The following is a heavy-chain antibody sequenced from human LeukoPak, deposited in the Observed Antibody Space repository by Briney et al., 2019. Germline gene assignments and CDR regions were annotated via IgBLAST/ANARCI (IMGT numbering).Heavy chain of an antibody. CDR3: ATARRQGYNLVDS. D-gene: IGHD5-24*01. J-gene: IGHJ5*02. Sequence: GGSLRLSCAASGFIFSNYWMLWVRQAPGKGLVWVSSIKYDGSHTDYADSVKGRFTISRDNAKNTLFLQMNSLRAEDTAVYYCATARRQGYNLVDSWGQGTLVTVSS. CDR2: IKYDGSHT. V-gene: IGHV3-74*01. CDR1: GFIFSNYW.